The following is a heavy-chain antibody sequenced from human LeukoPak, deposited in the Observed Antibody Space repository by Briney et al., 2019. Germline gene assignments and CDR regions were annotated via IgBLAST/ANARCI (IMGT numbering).Heavy chain of an antibody. CDR3: AKYPIRLAVAHFDY. J-gene: IGHJ4*02. CDR1: GFTVSSNY. D-gene: IGHD6-19*01. V-gene: IGHV3-53*01. CDR2: IYSGGST. Sequence: PGGSLRLSCAASGFTVSSNYMSWVRQAPGKGLEWVSVIYSGGSTYYADSVKGRFTISRDNSKNTLYLQMNSLRAEDTAVYYCAKYPIRLAVAHFDYWGQGTLVTVSS.